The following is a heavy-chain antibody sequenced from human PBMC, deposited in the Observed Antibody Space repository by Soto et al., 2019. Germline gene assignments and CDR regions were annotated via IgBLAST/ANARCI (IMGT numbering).Heavy chain of an antibody. CDR1: GGTFSSYA. CDR2: IIPIFGTA. D-gene: IGHD2-2*01. Sequence: SVKVSFKASGGTFSSYAISWVRQAPGQGLEWMGGIIPIFGTANYAQKFQGRVTITADESTSTAYMELSSLRSEDTAVYYCARETVPAAIPNWFDPWGQGTLVTVSS. CDR3: ARETVPAAIPNWFDP. V-gene: IGHV1-69*13. J-gene: IGHJ5*02.